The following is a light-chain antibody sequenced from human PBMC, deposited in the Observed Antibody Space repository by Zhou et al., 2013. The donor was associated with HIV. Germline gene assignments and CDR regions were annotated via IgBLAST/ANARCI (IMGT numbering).Light chain of an antibody. Sequence: DIQMTQSPSSLSASVGDRVTITCRASQAIGNDLGWYQQKPGKAPKRLVYDASSLQSGVPSRFSGSGSGTEFTLTISSLQAEDFASYYCQQSFGSPWTFGQGTKVEI. J-gene: IGKJ1*01. V-gene: IGKV1-39*01. CDR2: DAS. CDR3: QQSFGSPWT. CDR1: QAIGND.